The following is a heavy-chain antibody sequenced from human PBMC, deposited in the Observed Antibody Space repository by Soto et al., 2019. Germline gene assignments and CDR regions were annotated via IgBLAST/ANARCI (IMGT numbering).Heavy chain of an antibody. CDR1: GYTFASYD. J-gene: IGHJ5*01. Sequence: QVQLVQSGAEVKTPGASVKVSCKASGYTFASYDMNWVRQAPGQGLEWMGWMNPNSNNTGYAQQLQGRINMTREIALSIAHMELSSLRNEETAVYYCARSDGYHFNWLDSWGQGTLVTVSA. CDR2: MNPNSNNT. CDR3: ARSDGYHFNWLDS. V-gene: IGHV1-8*01. D-gene: IGHD2-21*01.